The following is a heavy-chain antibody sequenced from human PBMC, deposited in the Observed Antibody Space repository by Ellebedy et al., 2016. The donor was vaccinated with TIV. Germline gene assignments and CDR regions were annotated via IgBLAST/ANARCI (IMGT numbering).Heavy chain of an antibody. D-gene: IGHD2-15*01. CDR3: ARGVDCSGGSCARTGNWFDP. CDR2: IYTSGST. V-gene: IGHV4-61*02. CDR1: GGSISSGSYY. J-gene: IGHJ5*02. Sequence: SETLSLXXTVSGGSISSGSYYWSWIRQPAGKGLEWIGRIYTSGSTNYNPSLKSRVTISVDTSKNQFSLKLSSVTAADTAVYYCARGVDCSGGSCARTGNWFDPWGQGTLVTISS.